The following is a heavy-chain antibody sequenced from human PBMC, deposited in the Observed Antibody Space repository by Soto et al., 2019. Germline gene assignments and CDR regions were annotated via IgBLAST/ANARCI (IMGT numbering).Heavy chain of an antibody. CDR3: ASPGSGAAASRIDP. CDR1: GFTFSSYA. D-gene: IGHD6-13*01. J-gene: IGHJ5*02. V-gene: IGHV3-30-3*01. Sequence: GGSLRLSCAASGFTFSSYAMHWVRQAPGKGLEWVAVISYDGSNKYYADSVKGRFTISRDNSKNTLYLQMNSLRAEETAVYYCASPGSGAAASRIDPWGQGTLVTVSS. CDR2: ISYDGSNK.